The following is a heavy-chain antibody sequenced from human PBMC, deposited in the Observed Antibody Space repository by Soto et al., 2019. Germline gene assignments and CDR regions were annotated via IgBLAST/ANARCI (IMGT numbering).Heavy chain of an antibody. CDR2: INAGNGNT. CDR3: ARVLSAYYYGSGSYKWYDY. Sequence: QVQLVQSGAEVKKPGASVKVSCKASGYTFTSYAMHWVRQAPGQRLEWMGWINAGNGNTKYSQKFQGRVTITRDTSASRASMELSSLRSEDTAVYYCARVLSAYYYGSGSYKWYDYWGQGTLVTVSS. D-gene: IGHD3-10*01. V-gene: IGHV1-3*01. J-gene: IGHJ4*02. CDR1: GYTFTSYA.